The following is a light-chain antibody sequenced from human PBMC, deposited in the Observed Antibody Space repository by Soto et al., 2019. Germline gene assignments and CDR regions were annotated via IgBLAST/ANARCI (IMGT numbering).Light chain of an antibody. CDR3: QQFRT. CDR1: QTISSW. Sequence: DIQMTQSPSTLSASVGCSITITCRASQTISSWLAWYQQKPGKSPKVLIYDASNLESGVPSRFSGSGSGTEFTLTISSLQPDDFATYYCQQFRTFGQGTKVDIK. V-gene: IGKV1-5*01. J-gene: IGKJ1*01. CDR2: DAS.